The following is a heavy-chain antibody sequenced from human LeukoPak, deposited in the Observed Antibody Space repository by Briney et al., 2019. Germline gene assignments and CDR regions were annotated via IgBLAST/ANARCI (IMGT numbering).Heavy chain of an antibody. D-gene: IGHD3-22*01. V-gene: IGHV1-18*01. CDR2: ISAYNGNT. CDR1: GYTFTSYG. CDR3: AREDSHTSGYYRSEYFHH. J-gene: IGHJ1*01. Sequence: ASVKVSCKASGYTFTSYGISWVRQAPGQGLEWMGWISAYNGNTNYAQKLQGRVTMTTDTSTSTAYMELRSLRSDDTAVYYCAREDSHTSGYYRSEYFHHWGQGTLVTVSS.